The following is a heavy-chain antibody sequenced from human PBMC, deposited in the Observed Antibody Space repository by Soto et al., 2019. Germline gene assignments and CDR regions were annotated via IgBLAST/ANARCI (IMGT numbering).Heavy chain of an antibody. CDR3: AHLVVPAAITFFRRRNYFDY. D-gene: IGHD2-2*01. CDR1: GGSFSGYY. J-gene: IGHJ4*02. CDR2: INHSGST. V-gene: IGHV4-34*01. Sequence: QVQLQQWGAGLLKPSETLSLTCAVYGGSFSGYYWSWIRQPPGKGLEWIGEINHSGSTNYNPSLKSRVTISVDTSKNQFSLKLSSVTAADTAVYYCAHLVVPAAITFFRRRNYFDYWGQGTLVTVSS.